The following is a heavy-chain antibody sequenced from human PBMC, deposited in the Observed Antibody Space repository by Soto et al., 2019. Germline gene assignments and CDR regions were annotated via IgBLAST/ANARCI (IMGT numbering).Heavy chain of an antibody. V-gene: IGHV3-7*04. CDR2: IKQDGGEK. D-gene: IGHD1-20*01. CDR3: ARGYQDSVFRAFQL. Sequence: GGSLRLSCAASGFTFSSYWMSWVRQAPGKGLEWVANIKQDGGEKNYVDSVRGRFTISRDNAKNSLYLQMNSLRDEDTAVYYCARGYQDSVFRAFQLWGQGTLVTVSS. J-gene: IGHJ1*01. CDR1: GFTFSSYW.